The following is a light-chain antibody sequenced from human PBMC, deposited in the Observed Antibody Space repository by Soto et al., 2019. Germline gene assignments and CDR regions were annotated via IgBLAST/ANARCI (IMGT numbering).Light chain of an antibody. CDR1: SSDVGAYNY. CDR2: EVS. Sequence: QSALTQPPSASGSRGQSVTISCTGTSSDVGAYNYVSWYQQHPGKAPKLMIYEVSKRPSGVPDRFSGSKSGNTASLTVSGLQPEDEADYYCRSYACSNNLGVFGGGTKLTVL. J-gene: IGLJ3*02. V-gene: IGLV2-8*01. CDR3: RSYACSNNLGV.